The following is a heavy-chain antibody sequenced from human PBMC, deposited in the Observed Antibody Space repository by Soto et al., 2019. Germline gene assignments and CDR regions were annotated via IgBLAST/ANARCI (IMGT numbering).Heavy chain of an antibody. D-gene: IGHD6-6*01. V-gene: IGHV4-39*01. Sequence: SETLSLTCTVSGGSISSSSYYWGWIRQPPGKGLEWIGSIYYSGSTYYNPSLKSRVTISVDTSKNQFSLKLSSVTAADTAVYYCASLGDSSSRDLSNWFDPWGHGTLVTVSS. CDR1: GGSISSSSYY. CDR2: IYYSGST. CDR3: ASLGDSSSRDLSNWFDP. J-gene: IGHJ5*02.